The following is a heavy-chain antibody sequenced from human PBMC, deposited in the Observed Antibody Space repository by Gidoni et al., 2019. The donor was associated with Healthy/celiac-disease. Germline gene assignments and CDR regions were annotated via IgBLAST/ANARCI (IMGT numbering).Heavy chain of an antibody. CDR2: VYYSGST. D-gene: IGHD6-19*01. CDR1: GGSISSSSYY. CDR3: ARRQWLVLYYFDY. J-gene: IGHJ4*02. Sequence: QLQLQESGPGPVKPSETLSLTCTVAGGSISSSSYYWGWIRQPPGKVLEWIGSVYYSGSTYYNPSLKSRVTISVDTSKNQFSLKLSSVTAADPAVYYCARRQWLVLYYFDYWGQGTLATVSS. V-gene: IGHV4-39*01.